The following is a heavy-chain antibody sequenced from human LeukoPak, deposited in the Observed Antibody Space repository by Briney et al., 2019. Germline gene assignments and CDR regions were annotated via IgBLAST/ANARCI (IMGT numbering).Heavy chain of an antibody. D-gene: IGHD5-24*01. J-gene: IGHJ4*02. CDR1: GFTFDDYA. V-gene: IGHV3-9*01. Sequence: GRSLRLSCAASGFTFDDYAMHWVRQAPGKGLEWVSGISWNSGSIGYADSVKGRFTISRDNAKNSLYLQMNSLRAEDTAIYYCTRVGYIDEGIDYWGQGTLVTVSS. CDR3: TRVGYIDEGIDY. CDR2: ISWNSGSI.